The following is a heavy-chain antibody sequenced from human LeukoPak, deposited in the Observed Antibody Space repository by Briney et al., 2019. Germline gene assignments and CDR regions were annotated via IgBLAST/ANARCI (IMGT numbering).Heavy chain of an antibody. CDR1: GGTFSSYT. V-gene: IGHV1-69*04. J-gene: IGHJ4*02. CDR3: ARDITMID. D-gene: IGHD3-22*01. CDR2: IIPILGIA. Sequence: GSSVKVSCKASGGTFSSYTISWVRPAPGQGLEWMGRIIPILGIAKYAQKLQGRVTITADKSTSTAYMELSSLRSEDTAVYYCARDITMIDWGQGTLVTVSS.